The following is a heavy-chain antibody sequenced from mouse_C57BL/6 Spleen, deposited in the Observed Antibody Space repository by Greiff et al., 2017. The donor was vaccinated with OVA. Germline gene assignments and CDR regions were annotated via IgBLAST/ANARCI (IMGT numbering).Heavy chain of an antibody. CDR3: ARWATMITTGGGYYAKDY. J-gene: IGHJ4*01. CDR1: GYTFTDYY. D-gene: IGHD2-4*01. Sequence: QVQLQQSGAELVRPGASVKLSCKASGYTFTDYYINWVKQRPGQGLEWIARIYPGSGNTYYNEKFKGKATLTAEKSSSTAYMQRSSLTSEDSAVYFCARWATMITTGGGYYAKDYWGQGTSVTVSS. V-gene: IGHV1-76*01. CDR2: IYPGSGNT.